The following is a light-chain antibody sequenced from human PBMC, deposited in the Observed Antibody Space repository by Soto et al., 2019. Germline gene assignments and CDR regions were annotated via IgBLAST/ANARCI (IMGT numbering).Light chain of an antibody. V-gene: IGKV1-39*01. CDR1: QSIGTS. CDR3: QQSDHSPMYT. CDR2: AAS. Sequence: DLQMTQSPSSLSASVGDRVTITCRASQSIGTSLNWYQQKPRKAPKLLIYAASSLQIGVPSRFSGSGSGTDFTLTISSLQLEDFATYYCQQSDHSPMYTFGQGTDLEIK. J-gene: IGKJ2*01.